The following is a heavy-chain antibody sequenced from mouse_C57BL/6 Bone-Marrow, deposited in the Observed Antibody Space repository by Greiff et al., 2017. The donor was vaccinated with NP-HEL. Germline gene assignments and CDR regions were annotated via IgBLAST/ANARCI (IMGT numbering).Heavy chain of an antibody. D-gene: IGHD2-3*01. Sequence: EVQLVESVAELVRPGASVKLSCTASGFNIKNTYMHWVKQRPEQGLEWIGRIDPANGNTKYAPKFQGKATIPADTSSNTAYLQLRSLTSEDTAIYYCASCDGYYWYFDVWGSGTTVTVSS. CDR1: GFNIKNTY. CDR2: IDPANGNT. CDR3: ASCDGYYWYFDV. J-gene: IGHJ1*01. V-gene: IGHV14-3*01.